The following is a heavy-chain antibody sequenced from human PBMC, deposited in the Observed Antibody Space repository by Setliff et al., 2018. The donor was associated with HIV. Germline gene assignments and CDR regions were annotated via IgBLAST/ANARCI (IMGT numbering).Heavy chain of an antibody. J-gene: IGHJ4*02. CDR3: ARGGATGTTRLDY. D-gene: IGHD1-7*01. CDR1: GGSISSSSYY. V-gene: IGHV4-39*01. CDR2: VSYSGST. Sequence: PSETLSLTCSVSGGSISSSSYYWSWIRQPPGKGLEWIGSVSYSGSTYYNSSLKSRLTISVDTSKTEFSLNLNSVAAADTAVYYCARGGATGTTRLDYWGQGTLVTVS.